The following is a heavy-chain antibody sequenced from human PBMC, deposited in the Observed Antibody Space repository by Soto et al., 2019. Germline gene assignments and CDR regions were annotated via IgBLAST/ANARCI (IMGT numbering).Heavy chain of an antibody. V-gene: IGHV3-21*01. CDR3: ARDDSSSWLGGRRWFDP. CDR1: GFTFSSYS. Sequence: GGSLRLSCAASGFTFSSYSMNWVRQAPGKGLEWVSSISSSSSYIYYADSVKGRFTISRDNAKNSLYLQMNSLRAEDTAVYYCARDDSSSWLGGRRWFDPWGQGTLVTVSS. CDR2: ISSSSSYI. D-gene: IGHD6-13*01. J-gene: IGHJ5*02.